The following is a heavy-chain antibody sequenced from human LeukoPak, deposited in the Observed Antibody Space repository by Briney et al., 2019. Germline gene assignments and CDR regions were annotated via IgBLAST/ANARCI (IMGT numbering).Heavy chain of an antibody. CDR2: LSASGGIT. CDR1: GFTFSSYW. CDR3: AKTSGATPYYYYMDV. D-gene: IGHD3-10*01. Sequence: GGSLRLSCAASGFTFSSYWMSWVRQAPGKGLEWVSGLSASGGITYYADSVKGRFTISRDNSKNNLYLQMNSLRAEDTAVYYCAKTSGATPYYYYMDVWGKGDTVTVSS. V-gene: IGHV3-23*01. J-gene: IGHJ6*03.